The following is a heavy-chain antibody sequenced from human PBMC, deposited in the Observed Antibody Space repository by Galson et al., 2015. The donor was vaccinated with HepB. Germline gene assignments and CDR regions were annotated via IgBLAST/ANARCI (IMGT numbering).Heavy chain of an antibody. CDR3: AKDIDHGGGRGSSSWWYFDY. CDR1: GFTFDDYA. D-gene: IGHD6-13*01. Sequence: SLRLSCAASGFTFDDYAMHWVRQAPGKGLEWVSGISWNSGSIGYADSVKGRFTISRDNAKNSLYLQMNSLRAEDTALYYCAKDIDHGGGRGSSSWWYFDYWGQGTLVTVSS. CDR2: ISWNSGSI. V-gene: IGHV3-9*01. J-gene: IGHJ4*02.